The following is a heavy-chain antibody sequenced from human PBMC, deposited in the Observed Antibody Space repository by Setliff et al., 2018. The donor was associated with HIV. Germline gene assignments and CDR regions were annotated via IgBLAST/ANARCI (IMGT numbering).Heavy chain of an antibody. CDR2: VNWNGGST. Sequence: GESLRLSCAASGFTFDDYAMSWVRQPPGEGLEWVSGVNWNGGSTGYADSVKGRFTISRDNAEISLFLQMDSLRAEDTALYYCARGRGDYGGDSDDAFDVWGQGTMVTVSS. D-gene: IGHD2-21*01. J-gene: IGHJ3*01. CDR3: ARGRGDYGGDSDDAFDV. CDR1: GFTFDDYA. V-gene: IGHV3-20*04.